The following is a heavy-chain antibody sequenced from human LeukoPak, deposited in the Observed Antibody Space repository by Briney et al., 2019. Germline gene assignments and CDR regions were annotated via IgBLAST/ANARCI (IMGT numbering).Heavy chain of an antibody. CDR3: AREPYNYRPIDY. D-gene: IGHD1-20*01. Sequence: SQTLSLTCTVSGGSISSGSYYWSWIRQPAGKGLEWIGRIYTSGSTNYNPSLKSRVTISVDTSKNQFSLKLSSVTAADTAVYYCAREPYNYRPIDYWGQGTLVTVSS. V-gene: IGHV4-61*02. CDR2: IYTSGST. J-gene: IGHJ4*02. CDR1: GGSISSGSYY.